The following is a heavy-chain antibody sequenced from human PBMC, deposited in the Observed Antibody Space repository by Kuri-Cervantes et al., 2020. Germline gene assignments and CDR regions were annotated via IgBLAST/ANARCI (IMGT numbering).Heavy chain of an antibody. J-gene: IGHJ4*02. D-gene: IGHD2-15*01. Sequence: ASVKVSCKASGGTFSSYAISWVRQAPGQGLEWMGLINPNRGTTSYAQRFQGRVTMTRDTSTTTVYMDLSRLTSEDTALYYCAREGCSGGSLSCKHLDSWGQGTLVTVSS. CDR1: GGTFSSYA. CDR3: AREGCSGGSLSCKHLDS. V-gene: IGHV1-46*01. CDR2: INPNRGTT.